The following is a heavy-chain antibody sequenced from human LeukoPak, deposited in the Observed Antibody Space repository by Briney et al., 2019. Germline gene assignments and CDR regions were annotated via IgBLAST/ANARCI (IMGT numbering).Heavy chain of an antibody. CDR1: GFTFSDST. D-gene: IGHD2/OR15-2a*01. J-gene: IGHJ4*02. CDR3: TRHTERNSD. CDR2: IRTKPNTYAT. Sequence: GGSLRLSCAASGFTFSDSTIHWVRQASGKGLEWVGRIRTKPNTYATAYAASVKGRFTISRDDSKDTAYLQMNSLKTDDTAVYYCTRHTERNSDWGQGTLVTVSS. V-gene: IGHV3-73*01.